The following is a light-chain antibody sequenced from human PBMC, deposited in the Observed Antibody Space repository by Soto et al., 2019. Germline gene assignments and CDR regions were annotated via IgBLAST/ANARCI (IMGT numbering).Light chain of an antibody. V-gene: IGKV3-15*01. CDR1: QSVSSN. CDR3: QHYNNWPPWT. J-gene: IGKJ1*01. Sequence: EIVMTQSPATLSVSPGERATLSCRASQSVSSNLAWYQHKPGQAPRLLIFGASTRATGIPARFSGSGSGTEFTFTISSLQSEDLAVYYCQHYNNWPPWTFGQGTKVEIK. CDR2: GAS.